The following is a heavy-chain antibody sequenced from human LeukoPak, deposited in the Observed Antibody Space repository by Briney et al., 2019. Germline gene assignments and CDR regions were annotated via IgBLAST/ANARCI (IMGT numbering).Heavy chain of an antibody. CDR2: IKSDGSTT. CDR3: ARDMGYTGNLDY. CDR1: GFTFSSYW. Sequence: GGSLRLSCAASGFTFSSYWMHWVRQVPGKGLVWVSRIKSDGSTTHYADSVKGRFTISRDNAKNTLYLQLNSLRAEDTAVHHCARDMGYTGNLDYWGQGTLVTVSS. D-gene: IGHD1-1*01. V-gene: IGHV3-74*01. J-gene: IGHJ4*02.